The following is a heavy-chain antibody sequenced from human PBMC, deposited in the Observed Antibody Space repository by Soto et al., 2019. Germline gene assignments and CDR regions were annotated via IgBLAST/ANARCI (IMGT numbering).Heavy chain of an antibody. J-gene: IGHJ6*03. CDR2: INHSGST. Sequence: SETLSLRCAVYGGSFSGYDWSWIRQPPGKGLEWIGEINHSGSTNYNPSLKSRVTISVDTSKNQFSLKLSSVTAADTAVYYCARGGPYIVVVPAAMYYYYMDVWGKGTTVTVSS. V-gene: IGHV4-34*01. D-gene: IGHD2-2*01. CDR3: ARGGPYIVVVPAAMYYYYMDV. CDR1: GGSFSGYD.